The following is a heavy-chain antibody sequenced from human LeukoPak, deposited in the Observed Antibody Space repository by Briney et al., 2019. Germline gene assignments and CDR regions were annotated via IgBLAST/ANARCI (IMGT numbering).Heavy chain of an antibody. CDR3: ARAPRGEGYCSREGCFDP. J-gene: IGHJ5*02. Sequence: GASVKVSCKASGYTFTSYGISWVRQAPGQGLEWMGWISAYNGNTNYAQKPQGRVTMTTDTSTSTAYMELRSLRSDDTAVYYCARAPRGEGYCSREGCFDPWGQGTLVTVSS. D-gene: IGHD2-15*01. CDR1: GYTFTSYG. CDR2: ISAYNGNT. V-gene: IGHV1-18*04.